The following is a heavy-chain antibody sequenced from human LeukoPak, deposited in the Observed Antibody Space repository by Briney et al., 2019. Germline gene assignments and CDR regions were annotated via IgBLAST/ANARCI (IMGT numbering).Heavy chain of an antibody. CDR3: ARDRSIGITTADRSFEY. Sequence: GGSLRLSCAASGFTLSSYAMHWVRQAPGKGLEWVAVISYDGSYKYYADSVRGRFSISRDNSKNTLYLQMDSLGAEDTAVYYCARDRSIGITTADRSFEYWGQGILVSVSS. CDR2: ISYDGSYK. D-gene: IGHD3-10*01. J-gene: IGHJ4*02. V-gene: IGHV3-30-3*01. CDR1: GFTLSSYA.